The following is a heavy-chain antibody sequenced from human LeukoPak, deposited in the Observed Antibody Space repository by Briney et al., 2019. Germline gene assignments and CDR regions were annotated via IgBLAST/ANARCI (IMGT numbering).Heavy chain of an antibody. CDR1: GGTFGSYA. Sequence: GASVKVSCKASGGTFGSYAISWVRQAPGQGLEWMGWISAYNGNTNYAQKLQGRVTMTTDTSTSTAYMELRGLRSDDTSVYYCARQRESSEGSFDYWGQGTLFTVSS. D-gene: IGHD6-25*01. CDR2: ISAYNGNT. CDR3: ARQRESSEGSFDY. J-gene: IGHJ4*02. V-gene: IGHV1-18*01.